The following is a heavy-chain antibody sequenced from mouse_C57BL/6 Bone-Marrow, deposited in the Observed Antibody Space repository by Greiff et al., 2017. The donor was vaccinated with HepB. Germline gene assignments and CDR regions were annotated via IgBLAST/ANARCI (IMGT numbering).Heavy chain of an antibody. J-gene: IGHJ4*01. CDR3: ARGVTTEYAMDY. Sequence: QVQLQQPGAELVKPGASVKLSCKASGYTFTSYWMHWVKQRPGQGLEWIGMIHPNSGSTNYNEKFKSKATLTVDKSSSTAYMQLSSLTSEDSAVYYCARGVTTEYAMDYWGQGTSDTVSS. CDR1: GYTFTSYW. V-gene: IGHV1-64*01. CDR2: IHPNSGST. D-gene: IGHD2-2*01.